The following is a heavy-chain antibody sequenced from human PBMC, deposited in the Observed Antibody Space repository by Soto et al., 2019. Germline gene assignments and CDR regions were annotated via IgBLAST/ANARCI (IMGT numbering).Heavy chain of an antibody. CDR2: IYDNGIT. J-gene: IGHJ4*02. Sequence: QVVLQESGPGLVKPSETLSLTCSVSGRSITSYYWSWVRQPPGKGLEWIGYIYDNGITSQNPSLKSRVTMSADTSQNQFSLKLTSVTGADTADYYCARTYDSNGYANEFDSWGQGILVTVTS. V-gene: IGHV4-59*12. CDR3: ARTYDSNGYANEFDS. CDR1: GRSITSYY. D-gene: IGHD3-22*01.